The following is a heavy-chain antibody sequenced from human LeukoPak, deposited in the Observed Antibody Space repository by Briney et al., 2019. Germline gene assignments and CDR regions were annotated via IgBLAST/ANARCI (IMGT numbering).Heavy chain of an antibody. V-gene: IGHV1-18*01. CDR3: ANTYALGNYYKGGFDP. D-gene: IGHD3-10*01. J-gene: IGHJ5*02. CDR2: ISGYNGNT. CDR1: GYTFTTYV. Sequence: GASVKVSCKASGYTFTTYVIIWVRQAPGQGLEWMGWISGYNGNTNYAQKLQARVTMTTDTSTSTAYMELRSLRSDDTAVYYCANTYALGNYYKGGFDPWGQGTLVTVSS.